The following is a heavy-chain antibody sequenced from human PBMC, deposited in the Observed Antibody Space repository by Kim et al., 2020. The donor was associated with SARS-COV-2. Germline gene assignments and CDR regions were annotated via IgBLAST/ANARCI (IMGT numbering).Heavy chain of an antibody. V-gene: IGHV4-4*02. CDR3: ARSHYGLN. J-gene: IGHJ4*02. Sequence: SGITNYNPSLKSRVTISVDKAKNQFSLKLSSVTAADTAVYYCARSHYGLNWGQGTLVTVSS. CDR2: SGIT. D-gene: IGHD4-17*01.